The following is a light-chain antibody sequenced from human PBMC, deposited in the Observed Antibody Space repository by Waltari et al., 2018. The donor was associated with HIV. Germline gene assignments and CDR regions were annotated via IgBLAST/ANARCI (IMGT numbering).Light chain of an antibody. J-gene: IGLJ2*01. Sequence: QSALTQPPSASGSPRQSVPISRTGTSSDVGGSNYVPWYQPHPGKAPKLMIYDVSKRPSGVPDRFSGSKSGNTASLTVSGLQAEDEADYYCSSYAGSNNWVVFGGGTKLTVL. CDR1: SSDVGGSNY. CDR3: SSYAGSNNWVV. CDR2: DVS. V-gene: IGLV2-8*01.